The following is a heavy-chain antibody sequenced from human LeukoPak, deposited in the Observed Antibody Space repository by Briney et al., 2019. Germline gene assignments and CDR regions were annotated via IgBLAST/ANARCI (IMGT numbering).Heavy chain of an antibody. CDR1: GFTLSSLW. CDR2: IKSDGSST. V-gene: IGHV3-74*01. D-gene: IGHD4-23*01. CDR3: ARDLDYGGYSNFEY. Sequence: GGSLRLSCAASGFTLSSLWMHWVRQAPGKGLVWVSRIKSDGSSTSYADSVKGRFTISRDNAKNTLYLQMNSLRAEDTAVYYCARDLDYGGYSNFEYWGQGTLVTVSS. J-gene: IGHJ4*02.